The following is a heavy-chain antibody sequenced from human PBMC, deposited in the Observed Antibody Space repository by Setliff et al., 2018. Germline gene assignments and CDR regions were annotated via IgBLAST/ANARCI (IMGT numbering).Heavy chain of an antibody. CDR1: GYSFANSW. D-gene: IGHD4-4*01. J-gene: IGHJ4*02. CDR3: ARDSNYEGAYDY. CDR2: IYAGDSDT. V-gene: IGHV5-51*01. Sequence: HGESLRISCKGSGYSFANSWIAWVRQMPGKGLEWMGVIYAGDSDTRYRPSFQGQVTISVDKSISTAYLQWSSLKASDTAMYYCARDSNYEGAYDYWGQGTLVTVSS.